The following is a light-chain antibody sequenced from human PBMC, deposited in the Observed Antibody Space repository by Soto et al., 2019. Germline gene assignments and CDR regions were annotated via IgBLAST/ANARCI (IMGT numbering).Light chain of an antibody. CDR1: QSVSSSY. CDR3: QQYASSPLT. V-gene: IGKV3-20*01. J-gene: IGKJ4*01. Sequence: EIVLTQSPGTLSLSPGERATLSCRASQSVSSSYLAWYQQKPGQATRLLISGTSSRATGIPDRFSGGGSGTDFTLTISRLEPEDFAVYFCQQYASSPLTFGGGTKVEIK. CDR2: GTS.